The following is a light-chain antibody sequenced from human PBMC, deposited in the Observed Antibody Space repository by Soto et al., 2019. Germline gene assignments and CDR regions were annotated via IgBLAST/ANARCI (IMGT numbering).Light chain of an antibody. CDR1: SSDVGGYNY. CDR3: SSYTSSSTLYV. Sequence: QSALTQPASVSGSPGQSITISCTGTSSDVGGYNYVSRYQQHPGKAPKLMIYDVSNRPPGVSNRFSGSKSGNTASLTISGLQAEDEADYYCSSYTSSSTLYVFGAGTKGTVL. CDR2: DVS. J-gene: IGLJ1*01. V-gene: IGLV2-14*01.